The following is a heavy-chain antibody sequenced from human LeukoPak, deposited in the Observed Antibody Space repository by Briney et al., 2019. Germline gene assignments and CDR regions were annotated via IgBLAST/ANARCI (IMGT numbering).Heavy chain of an antibody. CDR2: IKGDGIST. V-gene: IGHV3-74*01. CDR3: AKDHYWSIDY. D-gene: IGHD3-3*01. CDR1: GFYFSSNW. Sequence: AGGSLRLSCAASGFYFSSNWMHWVRHAAGQGMVWVSRIKGDGISTNYADSVKGRFTISRDIAKNTLYLQMNSLRAEDTGVYYCAKDHYWSIDYWGRGTLVTVSS. J-gene: IGHJ4*02.